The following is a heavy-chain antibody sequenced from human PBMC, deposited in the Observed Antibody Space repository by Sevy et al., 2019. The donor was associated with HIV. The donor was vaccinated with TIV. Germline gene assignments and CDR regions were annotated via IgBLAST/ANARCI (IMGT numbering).Heavy chain of an antibody. CDR2: IYWDDDE. Sequence: SGPTLVKPTQTLTLTCTFSGFSLSATGVGVGWIRQPPGKALDWLAVIYWDDDERYSPFLRNRVTITKDTSKHQVVLTLTKMAAVDTGTYYCAHTAAARPKWFDPWGQGTLVTVSS. CDR1: GFSLSATGVG. V-gene: IGHV2-5*02. CDR3: AHTAAARPKWFDP. J-gene: IGHJ5*02. D-gene: IGHD6-6*01.